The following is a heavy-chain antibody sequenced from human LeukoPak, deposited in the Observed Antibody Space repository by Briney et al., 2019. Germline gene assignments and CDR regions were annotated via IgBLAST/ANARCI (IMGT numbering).Heavy chain of an antibody. CDR2: ISSSSSYI. CDR1: GFTFSSYS. D-gene: IGHD6-13*01. V-gene: IGHV3-21*01. Sequence: GGSLRLSCAASGFTFSSYSMNWVRQAPGKGLEWVSSISSSSSYIYYADSVKGRFTISRDNAKNSLYLQMNSLRAEDTAVYYCASGYSSSWDAFDIWGQGTMVTVSS. CDR3: ASGYSSSWDAFDI. J-gene: IGHJ3*02.